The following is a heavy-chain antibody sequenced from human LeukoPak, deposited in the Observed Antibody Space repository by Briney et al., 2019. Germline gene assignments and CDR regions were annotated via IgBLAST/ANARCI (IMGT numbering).Heavy chain of an antibody. Sequence: PSQTLSLTCTVSGGSISSGSYYWSWIRQPAGKGLEWIGRIYTSGSTNYNPSLKSRVTISVDTSKNQFSLKLSSVTAADTAVYYCARSPYCSSTSCYEPFDYWGQGTLVTVSS. J-gene: IGHJ4*02. V-gene: IGHV4-61*02. CDR2: IYTSGST. D-gene: IGHD2-2*01. CDR1: GGSISSGSYY. CDR3: ARSPYCSSTSCYEPFDY.